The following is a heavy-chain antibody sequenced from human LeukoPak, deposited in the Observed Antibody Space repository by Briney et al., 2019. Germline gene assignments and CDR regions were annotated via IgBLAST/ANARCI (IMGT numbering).Heavy chain of an antibody. CDR3: ARVLIAAAGLDFDY. CDR1: GYSISSGYY. V-gene: IGHV4-38-2*02. J-gene: IGHJ4*02. D-gene: IGHD6-13*01. CDR2: IYHSGST. Sequence: SETLSLTCTVSGYSISSGYYWGWIRQPPGKGLEWIGSIYHSGSTYYNPSLKSRVTISVDTSKNQFSLKLSSVTAADTAVHYCARVLIAAAGLDFDYWGQGTLVTVSS.